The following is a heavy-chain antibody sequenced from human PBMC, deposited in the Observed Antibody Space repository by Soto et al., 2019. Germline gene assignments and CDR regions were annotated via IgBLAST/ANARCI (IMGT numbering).Heavy chain of an antibody. CDR3: VSLIGNSWLDS. CDR1: GDSVSTNSAT. Sequence: VQLQQSGPGLVKPSQTLSLTCDISGDSVSTNSATWNGIRQSPSRGLEWLGRTSYRSKWYNDYAVSVKSRITISPDTSNNQLSLKLNSVPPDDTAVYYCVSLIGNSWLDSWGQGTLFTVSS. J-gene: IGHJ5*01. V-gene: IGHV6-1*01. D-gene: IGHD2-8*01. CDR2: TSYRSKWYN.